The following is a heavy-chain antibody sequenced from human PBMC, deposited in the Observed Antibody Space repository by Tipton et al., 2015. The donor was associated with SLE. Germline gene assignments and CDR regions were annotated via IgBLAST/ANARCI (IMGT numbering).Heavy chain of an antibody. V-gene: IGHV1-24*01. J-gene: IGHJ4*02. CDR1: GYTFADLS. CDR2: FDPEDGEE. CDR3: ATRVAYYYDSSGHYFNS. D-gene: IGHD3-22*01. Sequence: SGPEVKKPGASVKVSCKVSGYTFADLSIHWVRQAPGKGLEWMGGFDPEDGEEMYAQKFQGRVTLTEDRFTDTAYMELSSLRSEDTAVYYCATRVAYYYDSSGHYFNSWGQGMLVTVSS.